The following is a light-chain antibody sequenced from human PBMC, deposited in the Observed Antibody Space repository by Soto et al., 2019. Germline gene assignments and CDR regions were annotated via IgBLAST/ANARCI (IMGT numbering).Light chain of an antibody. Sequence: VLTQSPATLSVSPGERATLSCRASESVGSNLAWFQHKPGQAPRLLIYDASTRATGIPVRFSGSGSGTEFTLTSSSLQSEDLAVYFCQQYYNWRTFGQGTKVQI. V-gene: IGKV3-15*01. CDR2: DAS. J-gene: IGKJ1*01. CDR3: QQYYNWRT. CDR1: ESVGSN.